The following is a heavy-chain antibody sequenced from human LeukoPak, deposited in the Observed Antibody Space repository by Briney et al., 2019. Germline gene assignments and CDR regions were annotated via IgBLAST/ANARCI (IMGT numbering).Heavy chain of an antibody. V-gene: IGHV3-21*01. Sequence: GGSLRLSCAASGFTFSSYSMNWVRQAPGKGLEWVSSISSSSSYIYYADSVKGRFTISRDNSKNTLYLQMNSLRAEDTAVYYCARDPGPNVFDYWGQGTLVTVSS. CDR3: ARDPGPNVFDY. J-gene: IGHJ4*02. D-gene: IGHD1-1*01. CDR2: ISSSSSYI. CDR1: GFTFSSYS.